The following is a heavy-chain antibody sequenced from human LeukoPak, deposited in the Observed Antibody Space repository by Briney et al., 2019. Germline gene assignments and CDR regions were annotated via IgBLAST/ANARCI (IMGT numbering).Heavy chain of an antibody. D-gene: IGHD1-26*01. J-gene: IGHJ4*02. CDR1: GDSINNGGYY. CDR2: IYYSGST. V-gene: IGHV4-39*07. CDR3: ARDGIVGATNTFDY. Sequence: SETLSLTCTVSGDSINNGGYYWSWIRQDPGKGLEWIGSIYYSGSTYYNPSLKSRVTISVDTSKNQFSLKLSSVTAADTAVYYCARDGIVGATNTFDYWGQGTLVTVSS.